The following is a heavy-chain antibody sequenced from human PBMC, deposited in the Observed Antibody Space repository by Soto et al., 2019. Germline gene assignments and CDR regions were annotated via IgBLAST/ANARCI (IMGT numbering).Heavy chain of an antibody. Sequence: PGGSLRLSCAASGFTFSSYAMSWVRQAPGKGLEWVSAISGSGGSTYYADSVKGRFTISRDNSKNTLYLQMNSLRAEDTAVYYCAKDSAGYSSSWYRWEDYYYYYGMDVWGQGTTVTVSS. D-gene: IGHD6-13*01. CDR2: ISGSGGST. J-gene: IGHJ6*02. CDR1: GFTFSSYA. V-gene: IGHV3-23*01. CDR3: AKDSAGYSSSWYRWEDYYYYYGMDV.